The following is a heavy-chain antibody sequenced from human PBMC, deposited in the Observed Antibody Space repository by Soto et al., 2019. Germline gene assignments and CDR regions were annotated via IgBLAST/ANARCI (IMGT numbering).Heavy chain of an antibody. D-gene: IGHD2-15*01. Sequence: SGTPSLTPTVFCGSLRSSNYFSVGNPQHPWEGREWNGGFYYSGSTYYNPSLKSRVTISVDTSKNQFSLKLSSVTAADTAMYYCARGGYCSGASCAYMGPYYYYGMDVWGQGTTVTVSS. V-gene: IGHV4-39*01. CDR3: ARGGYCSGASCAYMGPYYYYGMDV. J-gene: IGHJ6*02. CDR1: CGSLRSSNYF. CDR2: FYYSGST.